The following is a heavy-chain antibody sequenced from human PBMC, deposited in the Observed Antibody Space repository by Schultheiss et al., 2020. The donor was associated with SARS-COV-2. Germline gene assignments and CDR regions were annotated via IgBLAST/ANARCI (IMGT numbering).Heavy chain of an antibody. CDR2: IYYSGTT. CDR1: GGSISSYY. D-gene: IGHD2-2*03. J-gene: IGHJ6*02. CDR3: ARLGIVVVPAALDV. V-gene: IGHV4-59*12. Sequence: SETLSLTCTVSGGSISSYYWSWIRQPPGKGLEWIGYIYYSGTTNYNPSLKSRVTISVDTSKNQFSLKLSSVTAADTAVYYCARLGIVVVPAALDVWGQGTTVTVSS.